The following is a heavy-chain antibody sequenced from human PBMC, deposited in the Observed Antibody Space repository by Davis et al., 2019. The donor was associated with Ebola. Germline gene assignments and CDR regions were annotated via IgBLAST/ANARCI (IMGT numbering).Heavy chain of an antibody. CDR2: INSDGSST. CDR3: ARVRSQYYDFWSGYSPYYYYGMDV. V-gene: IGHV3-74*01. Sequence: HTGGSLRLSCAASGFTFSSYWMHWVRQAPGKGLVWVSRINSDGSSTSYADSVKGRFTISRDNAKNTLYLQMNSLRAEDTAVYYCARVRSQYYDFWSGYSPYYYYGMDVWGQGTTVTVSS. J-gene: IGHJ6*02. D-gene: IGHD3-3*01. CDR1: GFTFSSYW.